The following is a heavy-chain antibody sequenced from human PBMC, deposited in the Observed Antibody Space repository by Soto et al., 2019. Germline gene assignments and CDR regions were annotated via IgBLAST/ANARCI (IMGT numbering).Heavy chain of an antibody. D-gene: IGHD1-1*01. CDR1: GGSISSSSYY. CDR3: ASGFKELERFDY. Sequence: SETLSLTCTVSGGSISSSSYYWGWIRQPPGKGLEWIGSIYYSGSTYYNPSLKSRVTISVDTSKNQFSLKLSSVTAADTAVYYCASGFKELERFDYWGQGTLVTVSS. J-gene: IGHJ4*02. CDR2: IYYSGST. V-gene: IGHV4-39*01.